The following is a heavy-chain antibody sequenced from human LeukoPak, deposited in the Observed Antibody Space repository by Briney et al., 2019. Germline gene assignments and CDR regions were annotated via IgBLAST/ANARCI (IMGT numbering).Heavy chain of an antibody. D-gene: IGHD1-26*01. V-gene: IGHV1-69*05. Sequence: SVKVSCKASGGTLSSYAISWVRQAAGQGREWMGRIIPIFGTANYAQKLQGRVTITTHESCRTPYMSLSRLLSEDTPVCYCARDYGEWGRYYFDYWGQGHLVTVSS. J-gene: IGHJ4*02. CDR2: IIPIFGTA. CDR3: ARDYGEWGRYYFDY. CDR1: GGTLSSYA.